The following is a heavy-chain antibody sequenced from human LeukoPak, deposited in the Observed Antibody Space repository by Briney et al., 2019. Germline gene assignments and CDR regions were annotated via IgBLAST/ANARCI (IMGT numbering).Heavy chain of an antibody. CDR3: AKQRRALVVPSTLDY. V-gene: IGHV3-23*01. J-gene: IGHJ4*02. CDR1: GFTFNYYA. CDR2: ISGSGSST. Sequence: PGGSLRLSCAASGFTFNYYALSWVRQAPGKGLQWVSAISGSGSSTYHADSVQGRFTTSRDNSKNTLYLHMVSLRAEDTAIYHCAKQRRALVVPSTLDYWGQGTLVTVSS. D-gene: IGHD2-2*01.